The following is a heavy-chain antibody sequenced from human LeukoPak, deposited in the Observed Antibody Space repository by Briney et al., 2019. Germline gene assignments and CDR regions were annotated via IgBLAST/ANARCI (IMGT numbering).Heavy chain of an antibody. Sequence: SQTLSLTCAISGDSVSSNSAAWNWIRQSPSRGLEWLGRIYYRSKWYNDYAVSVKSRITINPDTSKNQFSLQLNSVTPEDTAVYYCARHMAVAEENWFDPWGQGTLVTVSS. CDR2: IYYRSKWYN. J-gene: IGHJ5*02. V-gene: IGHV6-1*01. CDR1: GDSVSSNSAA. D-gene: IGHD6-19*01. CDR3: ARHMAVAEENWFDP.